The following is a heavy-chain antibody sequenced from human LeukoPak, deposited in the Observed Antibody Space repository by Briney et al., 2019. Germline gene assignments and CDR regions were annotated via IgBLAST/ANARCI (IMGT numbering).Heavy chain of an antibody. V-gene: IGHV4-34*01. CDR3: ARGPRYCSSTNCPGPPVYYYYMDV. D-gene: IGHD2-2*01. Sequence: SETLSLTCAVYGGSFSGYYWSWIRQPPGKGLEWIGEINHSGSTNYNPSLKSRVTISVDTSKNQFSLKLSSVTAADTAVYYCARGPRYCSSTNCPGPPVYYYYMDVWGKGTTVTVSS. CDR2: INHSGST. CDR1: GGSFSGYY. J-gene: IGHJ6*03.